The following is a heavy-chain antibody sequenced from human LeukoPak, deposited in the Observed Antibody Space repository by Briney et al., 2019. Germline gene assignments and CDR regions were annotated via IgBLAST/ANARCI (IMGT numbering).Heavy chain of an antibody. CDR3: ARYQSWGSWYYFDY. V-gene: IGHV4-61*09. CDR2: IYTTGST. Sequence: SQTLSLNCSVSGGSISSSRYYWSWIRQPAGKGLEWIGHIYTTGSTSYNPSLKSRVTISGDTSKNQFSLKLSSVTATDTAVYYCARYQSWGSWYYFDYWGQGTLVTVSS. D-gene: IGHD7-27*01. CDR1: GGSISSSRYY. J-gene: IGHJ4*02.